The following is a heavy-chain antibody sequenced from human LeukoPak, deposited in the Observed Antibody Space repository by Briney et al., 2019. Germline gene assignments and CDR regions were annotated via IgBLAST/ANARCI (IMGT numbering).Heavy chain of an antibody. V-gene: IGHV1-46*01. D-gene: IGHD2-2*01. J-gene: IGHJ6*03. Sequence: VSVKVSCKASGYTFTSYYMHWVRQAPGQGLEWMGIINPSGGSTSYAQKFQGRVTMTRDTSTSKVYMELSSLRSEVTAVYYCARGGRGYCSSTSCGGGYYYMDVWGKGTTVTVSS. CDR3: ARGGRGYCSSTSCGGGYYYMDV. CDR2: INPSGGST. CDR1: GYTFTSYY.